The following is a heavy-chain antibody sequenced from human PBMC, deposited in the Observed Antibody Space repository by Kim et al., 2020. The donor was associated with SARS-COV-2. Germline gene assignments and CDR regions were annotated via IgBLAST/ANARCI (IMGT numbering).Heavy chain of an antibody. Sequence: GGSLRLSCAASGFTFSSYAMSWVRQAPGKGLEWVSAISGSGGSTYYADSVKGRFTISRDNSKNTLYLQMNSLRAEDTAVYYCAKDEVLLWFGELTDYWGQGTLVTVSS. CDR3: AKDEVLLWFGELTDY. D-gene: IGHD3-10*01. V-gene: IGHV3-23*01. J-gene: IGHJ4*02. CDR1: GFTFSSYA. CDR2: ISGSGGST.